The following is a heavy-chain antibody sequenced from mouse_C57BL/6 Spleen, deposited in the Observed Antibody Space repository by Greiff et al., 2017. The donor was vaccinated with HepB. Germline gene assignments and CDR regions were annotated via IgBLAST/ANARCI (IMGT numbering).Heavy chain of an antibody. V-gene: IGHV5-12*01. CDR2: ISNGGGST. J-gene: IGHJ3*01. D-gene: IGHD1-1*01. CDR3: ARHGGDYYGSSPFAY. CDR1: GFTFSDYY. Sequence: EVNLVESGGGLVQPGGSLKLSCAASGFTFSDYYMYWVRQTPEKRLEWVAYISNGGGSTYYPDTVKGRFTISRDNAKNTLYLQMSRLKSEDTAMYYCARHGGDYYGSSPFAYWGQGTLVTVSA.